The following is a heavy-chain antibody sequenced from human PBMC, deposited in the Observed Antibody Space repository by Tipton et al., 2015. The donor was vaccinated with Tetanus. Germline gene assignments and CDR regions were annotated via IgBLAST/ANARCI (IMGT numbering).Heavy chain of an antibody. CDR1: GGSISSYY. J-gene: IGHJ4*02. CDR3: ARVALGVAGNPYFDY. CDR2: IHTSGST. Sequence: TLSLTCTVSGGSISSYYWSWIRQPAGKGLEWIGRIHTSGSTNYNPSLKSRVTMSVDTSKNQFSLKLSSVTAADTAVYYCARVALGVAGNPYFDYWGQGPLVTVSS. D-gene: IGHD6-19*01. V-gene: IGHV4-4*07.